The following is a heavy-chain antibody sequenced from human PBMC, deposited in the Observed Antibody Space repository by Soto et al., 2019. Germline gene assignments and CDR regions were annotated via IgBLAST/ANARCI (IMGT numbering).Heavy chain of an antibody. D-gene: IGHD3-10*01. CDR1: GCTFTHYA. Sequence: VPLLESGGGLVQPGGSLRLSCTASGCTFTHYAMSWVRRAPGKGLEWVSAISASDYSTYYADSVKGRFNISRDNAKNTLYLQMNSLRAEDAAVYYCAKEEAVRGASFDSWGQGTLVTVSS. J-gene: IGHJ4*02. CDR3: AKEEAVRGASFDS. CDR2: ISASDYST. V-gene: IGHV3-23*01.